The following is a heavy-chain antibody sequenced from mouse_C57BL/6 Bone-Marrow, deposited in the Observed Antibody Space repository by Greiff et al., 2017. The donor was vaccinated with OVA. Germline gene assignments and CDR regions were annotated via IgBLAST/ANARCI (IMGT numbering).Heavy chain of an antibody. CDR2: INPSSGYT. CDR3: ARWRYYYGSSNYAMDY. J-gene: IGHJ4*01. Sequence: VQLQQSGAELAKPGASVKLSCKASGYTFTSYWMHWVKQRPGQGLEWIGYINPSSGYTKYNQKFKDKATLTADKSSSTAYMQLNSLTYEDTAVYYCARWRYYYGSSNYAMDYWGQGTSVTVSS. V-gene: IGHV1-7*01. CDR1: GYTFTSYW. D-gene: IGHD1-1*01.